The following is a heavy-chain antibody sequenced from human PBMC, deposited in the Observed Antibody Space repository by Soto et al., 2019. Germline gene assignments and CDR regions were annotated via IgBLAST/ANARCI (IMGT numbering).Heavy chain of an antibody. V-gene: IGHV3-23*01. CDR3: AKEAGITMVRGTTPFDY. D-gene: IGHD3-10*01. CDR2: ISGSGGST. J-gene: IGHJ4*02. Sequence: GGSLRLSCAASGFTFSSYAMSWVRQAPGKGLEWVSAISGSGGSTYYADSVKGRFTISRDNSKNTLYLQMNSLRAEDTAVYYCAKEAGITMVRGTTPFDYWGQGTLVTVSS. CDR1: GFTFSSYA.